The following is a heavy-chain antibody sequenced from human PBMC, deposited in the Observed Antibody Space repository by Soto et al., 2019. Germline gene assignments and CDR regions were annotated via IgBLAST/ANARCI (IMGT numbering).Heavy chain of an antibody. CDR3: ARAGYDSSGYYFYAMDV. CDR2: IGTAGDP. D-gene: IGHD3-22*01. Sequence: VGSLRLSCVASGFILSGYAMHWVRQATGEGLEWVSAIGTAGDPYYSGSVKVRFTISRGNAENSVYLQMNSLRAGDTAVYYCARAGYDSSGYYFYAMDVWGPGTTVTVSS. J-gene: IGHJ6*02. CDR1: GFILSGYA. V-gene: IGHV3-13*05.